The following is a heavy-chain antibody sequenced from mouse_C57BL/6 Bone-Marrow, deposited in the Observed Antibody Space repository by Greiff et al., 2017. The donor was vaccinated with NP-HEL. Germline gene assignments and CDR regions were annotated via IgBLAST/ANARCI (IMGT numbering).Heavy chain of an antibody. CDR3: ARHEEWGSWFAY. CDR1: GYTFTEYT. CDR2: FYPGSGSI. V-gene: IGHV1-62-2*01. J-gene: IGHJ3*01. Sequence: VKLMESGAELVKPGASVKLSCKASGYTFTEYTIHWVKQRSGQGLEWIGWFYPGSGSIKYNEKFKDKATLTADKSSSTVYMELSRLTSEDSAVYFCARHEEWGSWFAYWGQGTLVTVSA.